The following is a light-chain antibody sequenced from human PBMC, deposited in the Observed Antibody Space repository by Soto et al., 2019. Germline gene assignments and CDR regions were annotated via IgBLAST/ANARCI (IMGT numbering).Light chain of an antibody. CDR2: AAS. CDR3: QQRSHGLT. Sequence: AIRMTQSPSSLSASTGDTITITCRASQNINSYLAWYQQKPGKAPKLLIYAASTLQGGVPSRFSGSGSGTDFTLTISSLEPEDFAVYYCQQRSHGLTFGGGTKVEI. V-gene: IGKV1-8*01. CDR1: QNINSY. J-gene: IGKJ4*01.